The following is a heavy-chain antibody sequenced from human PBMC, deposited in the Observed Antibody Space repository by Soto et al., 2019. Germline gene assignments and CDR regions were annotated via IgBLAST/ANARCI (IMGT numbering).Heavy chain of an antibody. V-gene: IGHV1-69*08. D-gene: IGHD1-20*01. CDR3: ARGGRENNWTDVNFDY. J-gene: IGHJ4*02. CDR1: GGTFSSYT. Sequence: QVQLVQSGAEVKKPGSSVRVSCKASGGTFSSYTINWVRQAPGQGLEWMGRVVPKIGSRKFVRKFQGRLTLTAEKSTRTAYMELRSLRSEDTAVYYCARGGRENNWTDVNFDYWGQGTRVTVSS. CDR2: VVPKIGSR.